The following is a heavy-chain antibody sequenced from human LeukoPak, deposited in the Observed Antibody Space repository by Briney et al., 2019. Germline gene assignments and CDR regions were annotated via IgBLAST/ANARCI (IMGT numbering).Heavy chain of an antibody. D-gene: IGHD2-2*01. CDR1: GYSISSGYY. CDR2: IYHSGST. V-gene: IGHV4-38-2*01. CDR3: ARLYCSSTSCYGYAFDI. Sequence: KPSETLSLTCAVSGYSISSGYYWGWIRQPPGKGLEWIGSIYHSGSTYYNPSLKSRVTTSVDTSKNQFSLKLSSVTAADTAVYYCARLYCSSTSCYGYAFDIWGQGTMVTVSS. J-gene: IGHJ3*02.